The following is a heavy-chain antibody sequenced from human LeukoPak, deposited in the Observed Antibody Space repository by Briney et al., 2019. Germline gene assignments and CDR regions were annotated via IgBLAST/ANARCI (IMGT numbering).Heavy chain of an antibody. Sequence: SQTLSLTCTVSGGSIRSGDYYWSWIRQPPGKGLEWIGYIYYSGSTYYNPYLKSRVTISVDTSKNQFSLKLSSVTAADTAVYYCARVPWQWLVRGAFDIWGQGTMVTVSS. V-gene: IGHV4-30-4*08. CDR1: GGSIRSGDYY. D-gene: IGHD6-19*01. J-gene: IGHJ3*02. CDR3: ARVPWQWLVRGAFDI. CDR2: IYYSGST.